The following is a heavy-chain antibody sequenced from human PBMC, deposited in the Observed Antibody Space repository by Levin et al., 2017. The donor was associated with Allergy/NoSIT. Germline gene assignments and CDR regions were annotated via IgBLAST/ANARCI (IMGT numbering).Heavy chain of an antibody. CDR3: ARDKQVSADY. CDR1: GYTFSGFY. D-gene: IGHD2-8*01. CDR2: IDPNSGGT. Sequence: ASVKVSCRPSGYTFSGFYLHWVRQAPGQGLEWVGRIDPNSGGTNYAQMFRGRITMTRDTSISTAYMELNSLTSDDTAVYYCARDKQVSADYWGKGTLVTVSS. J-gene: IGHJ4*02. V-gene: IGHV1-2*06.